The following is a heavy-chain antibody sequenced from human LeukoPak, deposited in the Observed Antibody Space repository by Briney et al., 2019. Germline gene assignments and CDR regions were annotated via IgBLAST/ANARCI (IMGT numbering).Heavy chain of an antibody. CDR3: AREAIRDSSRDYYYMDV. Sequence: GAPLKASCKSSGYTFNRYGITSVRQAPGHELEWMGWIHTYNVHANYAQKLHGRVTMTTDTSTSTAYMELRSLRSDDTAVYYCAREAIRDSSRDYYYMDVWGKGTTVTISS. J-gene: IGHJ6*03. V-gene: IGHV1-18*01. CDR2: IHTYNVHA. CDR1: GYTFNRYG. D-gene: IGHD3-22*01.